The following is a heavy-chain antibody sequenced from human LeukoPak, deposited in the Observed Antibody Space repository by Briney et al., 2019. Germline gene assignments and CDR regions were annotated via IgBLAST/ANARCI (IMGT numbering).Heavy chain of an antibody. CDR3: ARNFRSLDY. V-gene: IGHV3-30-3*01. J-gene: IGHJ4*02. Sequence: GRSLRLSCAASGFTFSSYAMHWVRQAPGKGLEWVAVISYDGSNKYYADSVKGRFTISRDNSENTLYVQMNSLRVEDTAVYYCARNFRSLDYWGQGTLVTVSS. CDR1: GFTFSSYA. CDR2: ISYDGSNK.